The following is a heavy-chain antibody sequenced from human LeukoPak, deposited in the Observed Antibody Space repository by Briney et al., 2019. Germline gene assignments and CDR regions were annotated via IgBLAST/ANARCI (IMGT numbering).Heavy chain of an antibody. J-gene: IGHJ1*01. D-gene: IGHD2-2*01. CDR3: ARDDIVVVPAATSAEYFQH. V-gene: IGHV3-21*01. Sequence: GGSLRLSCAASGFTFSSYSMNWVRQAPGKGLEWVSSISSSSSYIYYADSVKGRFTISRDNAKNSLYLQMNSLRAEDTAVYYCARDDIVVVPAATSAEYFQHWGQGTLVTVSS. CDR1: GFTFSSYS. CDR2: ISSSSSYI.